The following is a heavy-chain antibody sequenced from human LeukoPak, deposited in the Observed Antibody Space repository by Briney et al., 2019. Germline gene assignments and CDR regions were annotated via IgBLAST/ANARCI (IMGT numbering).Heavy chain of an antibody. CDR2: INPNSGGT. J-gene: IGHJ4*02. D-gene: IGHD3-22*01. V-gene: IGHV1-2*02. CDR1: GYTFTGYY. Sequence: GASVKVSCKASGYTFTGYYMHWVRQAPGQGLEWMGWINPNSGGTNYAKKFQGRVTMTRDTSISTAYMELSRLRSDDTAVYYCARGPLGYSVIDYWGQGTLVTVSS. CDR3: ARGPLGYSVIDY.